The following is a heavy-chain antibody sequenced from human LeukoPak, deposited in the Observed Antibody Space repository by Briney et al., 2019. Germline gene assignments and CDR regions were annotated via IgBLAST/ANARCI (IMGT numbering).Heavy chain of an antibody. CDR3: AREEVTNGVY. CDR1: GYTFTGYY. V-gene: IGHV1-2*02. J-gene: IGHJ4*02. CDR2: INPNSGGT. Sequence: ASVKVSCKASGYTFTGYYMHWVGQAPGQGLEWMGWINPNSGGTNYAQKFQGRVTITTDESTSTAYMELSSLRSEDTAVYYCAREEVTNGVYWGQGTLVTVSS. D-gene: IGHD2-21*02.